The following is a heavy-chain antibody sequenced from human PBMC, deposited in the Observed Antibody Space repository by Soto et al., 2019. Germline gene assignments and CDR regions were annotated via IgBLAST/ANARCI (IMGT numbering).Heavy chain of an antibody. CDR2: ISGSGGST. V-gene: IGHV3-23*01. Sequence: LRLSCAASGFTFSSYAMSWVRQAPGKGLEWVSAISGSGGSTYYPDSVKGRFTISRDNSKNTLYLQMNSLRAEDTAVYYCAKDLQVATTGGGPFDYWGQGTLVTVSS. J-gene: IGHJ4*02. D-gene: IGHD5-12*01. CDR1: GFTFSSYA. CDR3: AKDLQVATTGGGPFDY.